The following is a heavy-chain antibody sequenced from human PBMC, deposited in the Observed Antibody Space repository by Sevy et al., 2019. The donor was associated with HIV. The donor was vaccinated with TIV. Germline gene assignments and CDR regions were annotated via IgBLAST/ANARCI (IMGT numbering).Heavy chain of an antibody. J-gene: IGHJ4*02. CDR1: GFTFSSYG. CDR3: AKDQRGYLDY. CDR2: VRYSGSDK. Sequence: GGSLRLSCAASGFTFSSYGMHWVRQAPGRGLEWVAFVRYSGSDKYYADSVKGRFTISRDYSKNTLYLEMNSLRAEDTAFYYCAKDQRGYLDYWCQGTLVTVSS. V-gene: IGHV3-30*02. D-gene: IGHD6-25*01.